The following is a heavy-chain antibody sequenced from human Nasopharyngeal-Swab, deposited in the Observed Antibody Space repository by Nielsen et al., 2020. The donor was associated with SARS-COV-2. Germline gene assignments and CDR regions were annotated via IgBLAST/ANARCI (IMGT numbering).Heavy chain of an antibody. Sequence: GGSLRLSCAASGFTFSDSAIHWVRKAYGKGLEGVGRVRSKGNNYATAYSASVKGRFIIFRDDPTNTAYLQMNSLKTEDTAVYYCTRCGGGCYSGRDYWGQGTLVTVSS. CDR3: TRCGGGCYSGRDY. CDR1: GFTFSDSA. J-gene: IGHJ4*02. CDR2: VRSKGNNYAT. V-gene: IGHV3-73*01. D-gene: IGHD2-15*01.